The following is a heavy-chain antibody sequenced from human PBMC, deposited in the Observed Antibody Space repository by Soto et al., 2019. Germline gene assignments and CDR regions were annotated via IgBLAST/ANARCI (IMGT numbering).Heavy chain of an antibody. CDR2: IIKDGSEK. V-gene: IGHV3-7*03. J-gene: IGHJ4*02. CDR3: ARDWGGLGY. Sequence: LRLSCAASGFTFINYWMTWVRQAPGKGLEWVANIIKDGSEKSYVDSVKGRFTVSRDNARNSLYLEMNSLRVEDTAVYYCARDWGGLGYWGQGTLVTVSS. D-gene: IGHD3-10*01. CDR1: GFTFINYW.